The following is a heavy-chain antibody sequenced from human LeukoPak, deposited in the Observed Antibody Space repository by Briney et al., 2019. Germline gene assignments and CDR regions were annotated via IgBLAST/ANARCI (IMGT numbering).Heavy chain of an antibody. D-gene: IGHD6-13*01. CDR1: GFTFSSYS. CDR2: ISSSSSYI. Sequence: GGSLRLSCAASGFTFSSYSMNWVRQAPGKGLEWVSSISSSSSYIYYADSVKGRFTISRDNAKNSLYLQMNSLRAEDTAVYYCARAGSSYHYYGMDVWGQGTTVTVSS. J-gene: IGHJ6*02. CDR3: ARAGSSYHYYGMDV. V-gene: IGHV3-21*01.